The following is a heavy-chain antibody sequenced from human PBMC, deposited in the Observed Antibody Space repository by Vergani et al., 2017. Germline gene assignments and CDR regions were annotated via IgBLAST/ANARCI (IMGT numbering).Heavy chain of an antibody. D-gene: IGHD3/OR15-3a*01. CDR1: GFTFSSYS. Sequence: EVQLVESGGGVVQPGGSLRLSCAASGFTFSSYSMNWVRQAPGKGLEWVSYISSSSSTIYYADSVKGRFTISRDNAKNSLYLQMNSLRAEDTAVYYCARDMSLWYWGQGTLVTVSS. J-gene: IGHJ4*02. CDR3: ARDMSLWY. CDR2: ISSSSSTI. V-gene: IGHV3-48*01.